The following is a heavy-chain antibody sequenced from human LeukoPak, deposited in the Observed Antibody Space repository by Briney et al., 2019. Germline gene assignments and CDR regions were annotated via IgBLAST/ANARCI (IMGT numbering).Heavy chain of an antibody. J-gene: IGHJ3*02. D-gene: IGHD3-22*01. Sequence: GGSLRLSCAASGFTFSSYSMNWVRQAPGKGLEGVSYISSSSSTIYYADSVKGRFTISRDNAKNSLYLQMNSLRAEDTAVYYCTRDWRDNSGKFPNDAFDIWGQGTMVTVSS. CDR3: TRDWRDNSGKFPNDAFDI. V-gene: IGHV3-48*01. CDR1: GFTFSSYS. CDR2: ISSSSSTI.